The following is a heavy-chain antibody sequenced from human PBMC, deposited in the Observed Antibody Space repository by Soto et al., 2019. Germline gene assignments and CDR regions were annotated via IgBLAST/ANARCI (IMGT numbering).Heavy chain of an antibody. CDR1: GYTFTSYY. CDR2: INPSVGST. J-gene: IGHJ6*03. Sequence: GASLKVSCKASGYTFTSYYMHWVRQAPGQGLEWMGIINPSVGSTSYAQKFQGRVTMTRDTSTSTVYMELSSLRSEDTAVYYCARVGDSGYDSSPFYYYYMDVWGKGTTVTVSS. D-gene: IGHD5-12*01. V-gene: IGHV1-46*03. CDR3: ARVGDSGYDSSPFYYYYMDV.